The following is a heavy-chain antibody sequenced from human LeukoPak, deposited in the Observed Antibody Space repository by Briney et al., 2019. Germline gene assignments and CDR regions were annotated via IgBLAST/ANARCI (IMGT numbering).Heavy chain of an antibody. J-gene: IGHJ4*02. CDR3: ARDGSFYYDSSGFDY. D-gene: IGHD3-22*01. CDR2: IYYSGST. Sequence: PSETLSLTCTVSGGSISSSSYYWGWIRQPPGKGLEWIGSIYYSGSTYYNPSLKSRVTISVDTSKNHFSLKLSSVTAADTAVYYCARDGSFYYDSSGFDYWGQGTLVTVSS. CDR1: GGSISSSSYY. V-gene: IGHV4-39*07.